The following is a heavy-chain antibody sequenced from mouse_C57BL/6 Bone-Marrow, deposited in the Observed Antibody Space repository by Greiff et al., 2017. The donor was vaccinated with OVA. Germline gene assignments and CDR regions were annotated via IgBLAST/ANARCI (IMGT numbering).Heavy chain of an antibody. D-gene: IGHD1-1*01. CDR2: IGPGSGST. CDR3: ARYYGSHWWFDD. CDR1: GYTFTDYY. V-gene: IGHV1-77*01. Sequence: VQLQQSGAELVKPGASVKISCKASGYTFTDYYINWVKQRPGQGLEWIGKIGPGSGSTYYNEKFKGKATLTADKSSSTAYMQLSSVASEDSAVDSCARYYGSHWWFDDWGTGTTVTVSA. J-gene: IGHJ1*03.